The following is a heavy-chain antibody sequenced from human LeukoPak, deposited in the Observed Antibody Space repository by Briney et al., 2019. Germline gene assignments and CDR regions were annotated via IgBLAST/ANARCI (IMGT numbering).Heavy chain of an antibody. CDR3: ARGTSGFDCGGDF. CDR1: GSTFSSYT. D-gene: IGHD2-21*01. CDR2: ISSTATYI. V-gene: IGHV3-21*01. J-gene: IGHJ4*02. Sequence: GGSLRLSCAASGSTFSSYTMTWVRQAPGKGLEWVSSISSTATYIYYADSVKGRFTISRDNAQNSLYLQMSSLRGDDTAVYYCARGTSGFDCGGDFWGRGTLVTVSS.